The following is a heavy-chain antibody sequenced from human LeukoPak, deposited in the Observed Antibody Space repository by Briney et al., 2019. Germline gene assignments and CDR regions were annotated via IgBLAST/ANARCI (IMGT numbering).Heavy chain of an antibody. V-gene: IGHV1-69*04. J-gene: IGHJ6*02. CDR2: IIPILGIA. CDR3: ARDLVRTEYYYGMDV. Sequence: SVKVSCKASGGTFSSYAISWVRQAPGQGLEWMGRIIPILGIANYAQKFQGRVTITADKSTSTAYMELSSLRSEDTAVYYCARDLVRTEYYYGMDVWGQGTTVTVSS. D-gene: IGHD6-6*01. CDR1: GGTFSSYA.